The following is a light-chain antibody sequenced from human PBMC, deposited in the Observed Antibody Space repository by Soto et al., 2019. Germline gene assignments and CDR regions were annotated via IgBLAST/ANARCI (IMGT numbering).Light chain of an antibody. J-gene: IGKJ2*01. CDR1: QSVNSG. Sequence: EIVMTQSPVILSVSPGERATLSCRASQSVNSGLAWYQQKPGQAPRILIYGASTRATDIPARISGSGSGTDFTLTINGVPSEDFAVYSCQQYKKWPHLYTFGQGTKLEIK. CDR2: GAS. V-gene: IGKV3-15*01. CDR3: QQYKKWPHLYT.